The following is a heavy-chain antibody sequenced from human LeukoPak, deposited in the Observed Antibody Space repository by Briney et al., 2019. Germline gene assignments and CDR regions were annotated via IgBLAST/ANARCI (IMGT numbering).Heavy chain of an antibody. V-gene: IGHV4-59*02. Sequence: PSETLSLTCTVSGGSVRSYYWSWIRQPPGKGLEWIGYIYHSGSTNYNPSLKSRVTISIDTSKNQFSLKLTSVTAADTAVYYCARHKETCSGDYCYLDYFDYWGQGTLVTVSS. CDR2: IYHSGST. CDR3: ARHKETCSGDYCYLDYFDY. CDR1: GGSVRSYY. D-gene: IGHD2-15*01. J-gene: IGHJ4*02.